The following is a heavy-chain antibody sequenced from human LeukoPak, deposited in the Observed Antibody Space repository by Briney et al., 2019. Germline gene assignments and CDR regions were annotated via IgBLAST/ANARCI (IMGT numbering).Heavy chain of an antibody. V-gene: IGHV3-30*18. CDR2: ISYDGSNK. J-gene: IGHJ4*02. D-gene: IGHD3-3*01. Sequence: PGGSLRLSCAASGFTFSSYGMHWVRQAPGEGLEWVAVISYDGSNKYYADSVKGRFTISRDNSKNTLYLQMNSLRAEDTAVYYCAKSAGDFWSGYSGYWGQGTLVTVSS. CDR3: AKSAGDFWSGYSGY. CDR1: GFTFSSYG.